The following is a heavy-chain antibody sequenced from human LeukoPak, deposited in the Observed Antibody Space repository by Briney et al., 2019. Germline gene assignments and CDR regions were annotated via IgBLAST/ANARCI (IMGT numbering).Heavy chain of an antibody. CDR1: GFTFSSYG. V-gene: IGHV3-30*03. CDR2: ISYDGSNK. Sequence: GGSLRLSCAASGFTFSSYGMHWVRQAPGKGLEWVAVISYDGSNKYYADSVKGRFTISRDNSKNTLYLQMNSLRAEDTAVYYCAPAGDYYFDYWGQGTLVTVSS. J-gene: IGHJ4*02. D-gene: IGHD2-21*02. CDR3: APAGDYYFDY.